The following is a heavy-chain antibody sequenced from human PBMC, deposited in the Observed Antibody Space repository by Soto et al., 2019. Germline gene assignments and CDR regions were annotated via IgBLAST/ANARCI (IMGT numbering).Heavy chain of an antibody. D-gene: IGHD6-19*01. Sequence: EMQLLESGGGLVQPGGSLRLFCAASGFTFTNYDMTWVRQAPGKGLEWVSTNPPTGATFYGDTVKGRFTISRDNSRSTVFLQMNSLRAEDTAMYYCARTDKFNSQGSGWANRFDYWGQGTLVTVSS. V-gene: IGHV3-23*01. J-gene: IGHJ4*02. CDR3: ARTDKFNSQGSGWANRFDY. CDR1: GFTFTNYD. CDR2: NPPTGAT.